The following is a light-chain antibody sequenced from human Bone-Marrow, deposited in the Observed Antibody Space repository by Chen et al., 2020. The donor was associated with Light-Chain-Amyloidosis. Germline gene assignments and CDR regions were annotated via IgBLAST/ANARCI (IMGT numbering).Light chain of an antibody. Sequence: QSALTQPASVSGSPGPSLTISCTGTSSDVGGDNHVSWYQQHPDKAPKLMIYEVTNRPSWVPDRFSGSKSDNTASLTISGLQTEDEADYFCSSYTSTNTLVFGSGTRVTVL. CDR3: SSYTSTNTLV. J-gene: IGLJ1*01. CDR2: EVT. CDR1: SSDVGGDNH. V-gene: IGLV2-14*01.